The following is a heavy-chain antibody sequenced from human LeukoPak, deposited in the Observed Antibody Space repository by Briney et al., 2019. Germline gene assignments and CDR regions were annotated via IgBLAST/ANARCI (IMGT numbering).Heavy chain of an antibody. D-gene: IGHD2-2*01. CDR3: AGRSSTSSYYYYGIDV. J-gene: IGHJ6*02. CDR1: GGTFSSYA. V-gene: IGHV1-69*04. Sequence: ASVKVSCKASGGTFSSYAISAVRQALGQGLERRGRIIPILGIADYAQKFQGRVTITADKSTSTAYMELSSLRSEDTAVYYCAGRSSTSSYYYYGIDVWGQGTTVTVSS. CDR2: IIPILGIA.